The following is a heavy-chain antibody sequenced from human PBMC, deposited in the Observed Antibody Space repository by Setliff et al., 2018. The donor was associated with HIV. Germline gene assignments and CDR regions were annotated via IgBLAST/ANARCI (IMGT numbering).Heavy chain of an antibody. V-gene: IGHV3-23*01. CDR2: ISGDGGRT. CDR3: ASEVAVRANALDV. J-gene: IGHJ6*02. Sequence: GGSLRLSCAASGFTFSNYAMGWVRQAQGKGLEWVSAISGDGGRTYFAESLKGRLGTSRDNSKNTMDLEMSRLRVEDTAVYYCASEVAVRANALDVWGQGTTVTVSS. CDR1: GFTFSNYA. D-gene: IGHD3-16*01.